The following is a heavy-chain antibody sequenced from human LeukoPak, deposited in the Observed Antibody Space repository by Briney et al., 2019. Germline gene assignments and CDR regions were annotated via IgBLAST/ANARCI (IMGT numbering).Heavy chain of an antibody. D-gene: IGHD3-10*01. J-gene: IGHJ4*02. CDR2: INPNSGGT. CDR3: ATADGSGSYYGGDFDY. Sequence: GASVKVSFKASGYTFTGYYMHWVRQAPGQGLEWMGWINPNSGGTNYAQKFQGRVTMTRDTSISTAYMELSSLRSEDTAVYYCATADGSGSYYGGDFDYWGQGTLVTVSS. CDR1: GYTFTGYY. V-gene: IGHV1-2*02.